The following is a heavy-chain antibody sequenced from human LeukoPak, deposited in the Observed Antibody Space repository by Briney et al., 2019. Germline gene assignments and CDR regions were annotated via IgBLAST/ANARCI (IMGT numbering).Heavy chain of an antibody. Sequence: PGGSLGLSCEAPGFTFGNYGRNWFRQAPGKGRRWVANIKEDGSDKYYVDSVKGRFSISKDNAKNSLYLQMNSLRVEDTAVYYCARAINWADAFDIWGQGTMVTVSS. J-gene: IGHJ3*02. CDR3: ARAINWADAFDI. CDR2: IKEDGSDK. V-gene: IGHV3-7*01. CDR1: GFTFGNYG. D-gene: IGHD1-1*01.